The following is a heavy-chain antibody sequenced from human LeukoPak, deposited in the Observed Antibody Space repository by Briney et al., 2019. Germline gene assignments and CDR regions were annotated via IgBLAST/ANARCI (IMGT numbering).Heavy chain of an antibody. D-gene: IGHD6-13*01. CDR2: IYYSGST. V-gene: IGHV4-39*01. CDR3: ARQLGRSSSPL. Sequence: SETLSLTCTVSGGSISSSSYYWGWIRQPPGKGLEWIGSIYYSGSTYYNPSLESRVTISVDTSKNQFSLKLSSVTAADTAVYYCARQLGRSSSPLWGQGTLVTVSS. J-gene: IGHJ4*02. CDR1: GGSISSSSYY.